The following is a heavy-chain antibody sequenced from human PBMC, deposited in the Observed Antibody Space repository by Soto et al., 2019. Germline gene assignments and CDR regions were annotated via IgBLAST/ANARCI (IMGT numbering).Heavy chain of an antibody. CDR3: SRHRPTYYYDSSGYYYFDY. CDR1: GGSISSSSYY. J-gene: IGHJ4*02. Sequence: SETLSLTCTVSGGSISSSSYYWGWIRQPPGKGLEWIGSIYYSGSTYYNPSLKSRVTISEDTSKNQFSLKLSSVTAADTAVYYCSRHRPTYYYDSSGYYYFDYWGQGTLVTVSS. CDR2: IYYSGST. V-gene: IGHV4-39*01. D-gene: IGHD3-22*01.